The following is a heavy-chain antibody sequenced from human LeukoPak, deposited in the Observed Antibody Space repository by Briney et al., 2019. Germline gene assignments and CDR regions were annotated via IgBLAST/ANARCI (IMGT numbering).Heavy chain of an antibody. CDR3: ARQKVTWFGY. J-gene: IGHJ4*02. V-gene: IGHV4-59*08. Sequence: SETLSLTCTVSGGSISSYYWSWIRQPPGKGLEWIGYIYYSGSTNYNPSLKSRVTISVDTSKNQFSLKLSSVTAADTAVYYCARQKVTWFGYWGQGTLVTVSS. CDR2: IYYSGST. D-gene: IGHD4-4*01. CDR1: GGSISSYY.